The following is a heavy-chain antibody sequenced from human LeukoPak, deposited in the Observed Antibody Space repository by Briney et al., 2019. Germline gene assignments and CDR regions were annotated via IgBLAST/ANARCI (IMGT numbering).Heavy chain of an antibody. CDR1: GFTFSSYE. D-gene: IGHD4-17*01. V-gene: IGHV3-48*03. CDR2: ISSSGSTI. J-gene: IGHJ4*02. CDR3: AREELTTVTAFDY. Sequence: GGSLRLSRAASGFTFSSYEMNWVREAPGKGLEGVSYISSSGSTIYYADSVKGRFTISRDNAKNSLYLQMNSLRAEDTAVYYCAREELTTVTAFDYWGQGTLVTVSS.